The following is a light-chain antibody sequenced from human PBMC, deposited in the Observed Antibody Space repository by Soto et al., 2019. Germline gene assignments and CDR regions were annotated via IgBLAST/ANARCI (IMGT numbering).Light chain of an antibody. Sequence: EIVLTQSPGTLSLSPGERASLSCRGSQTLRRPYIAWYQQKPGQAPRVLIYGASTRATGIPARFSGSGSGTEFTLTISSLQSEDFAVYYCQQYNNWPRGTFGQGTKVDI. J-gene: IGKJ1*01. V-gene: IGKV3-15*01. CDR3: QQYNNWPRGT. CDR1: QTLRRP. CDR2: GAS.